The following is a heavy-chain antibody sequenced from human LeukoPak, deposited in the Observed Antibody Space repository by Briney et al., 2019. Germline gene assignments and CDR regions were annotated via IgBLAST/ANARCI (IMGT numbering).Heavy chain of an antibody. CDR2: IYYTGNT. CDR1: GDSISNYY. J-gene: IGHJ2*01. V-gene: IGHV4-59*01. CDR3: ARDKGPYWYFDV. Sequence: SETLSLTCTVSGDSISNYYWSWIRQPPGKGLEWIGYIYYTGNTDYNPSLKSRVSISVDTSKSQFSLKLSSVTAADTAVYFCARDKGPYWYFDVWGRGTLVTVSS.